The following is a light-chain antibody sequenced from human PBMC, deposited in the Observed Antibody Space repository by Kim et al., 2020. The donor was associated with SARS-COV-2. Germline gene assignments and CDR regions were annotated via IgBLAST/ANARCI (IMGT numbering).Light chain of an antibody. CDR1: QTVSGN. Sequence: EIVMTQSPATLSVSPGERATLSCRASQTVSGNLAWYQQKPGQAPRLILYNASARVTGIPARFSGSGSGTQFTLTISSLQSEDFAVYYCQQYSNWPRTFGQGTKVDIK. CDR2: NAS. J-gene: IGKJ1*01. CDR3: QQYSNWPRT. V-gene: IGKV3-15*01.